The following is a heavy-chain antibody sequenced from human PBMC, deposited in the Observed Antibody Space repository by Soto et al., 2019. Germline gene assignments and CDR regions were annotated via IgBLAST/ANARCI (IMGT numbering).Heavy chain of an antibody. J-gene: IGHJ4*02. CDR3: ASELAGSTFDY. V-gene: IGHV3-30-3*01. CDR2: ISYDGSNK. Sequence: QVQLVESGGGVVQPGRSLRLSCAASGFTFSSYAIHWVRQAPGTGLECVALISYDGSNKYCADSVKGRFTISRDNSKSTLDLQMNSLRAEDTAVYHCASELAGSTFDYWGQGTLVTVSS. CDR1: GFTFSSYA. D-gene: IGHD7-27*01.